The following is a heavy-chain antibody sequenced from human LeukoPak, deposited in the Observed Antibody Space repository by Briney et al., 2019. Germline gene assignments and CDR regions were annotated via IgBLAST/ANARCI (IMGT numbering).Heavy chain of an antibody. CDR2: VSGGGVNT. Sequence: GGSLRLSCAASGFTFSTYAMSWVRQAPGKGLEWVSIVSGGGVNTYYVDSVRGRFTISRDNSKNTLYLQMNSLRVEDTAVYYCAKDIQLSTWGLGTMVTVSS. J-gene: IGHJ3*01. D-gene: IGHD3-16*02. CDR1: GFTFSTYA. CDR3: AKDIQLST. V-gene: IGHV3-23*01.